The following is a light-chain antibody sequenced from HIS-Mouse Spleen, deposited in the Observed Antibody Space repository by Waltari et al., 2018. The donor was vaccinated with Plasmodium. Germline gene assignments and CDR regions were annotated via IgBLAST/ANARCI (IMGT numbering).Light chain of an antibody. CDR2: DVS. V-gene: IGLV2-11*01. CDR1: SSAVGRYNF. Sequence: QSALTQPRSVPGPPGQSFTIPCPGTSSAVGRYNFFSWYQQHQGKAPKLKIYDVSKRPSGVPDRFSGSKSGNTASLTISGLQAEDEADYYCCSYAGSYTLVFGGGTKLTVL. J-gene: IGLJ2*01. CDR3: CSYAGSYTLV.